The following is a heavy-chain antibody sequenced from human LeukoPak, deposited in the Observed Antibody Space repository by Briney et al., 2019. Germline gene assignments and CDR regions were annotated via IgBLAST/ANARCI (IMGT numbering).Heavy chain of an antibody. J-gene: IGHJ4*02. Sequence: GGSLRLSXAASGFTFSSYALSWVRQSPGKGLEWVSAISGSGGSTYYADSVKGRFTISRDNSKNTLYLQMNSLRAEDTAVYYCANDIVRGPFDYWGQGTLVTVSS. V-gene: IGHV3-23*01. D-gene: IGHD3-10*01. CDR2: ISGSGGST. CDR3: ANDIVRGPFDY. CDR1: GFTFSSYA.